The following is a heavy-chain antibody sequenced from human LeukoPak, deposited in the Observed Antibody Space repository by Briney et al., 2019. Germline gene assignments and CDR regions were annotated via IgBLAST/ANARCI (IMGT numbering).Heavy chain of an antibody. D-gene: IGHD2-21*01. CDR1: GGSISRDY. V-gene: IGHV4-59*01. Sequence: SQTPSLTRSVSGGSISRDYWNWIRQPPGKGLEWIGYIYNSVSTNYNPSLKSRVTISVDTSKNQFSLKLSSVTAADTAVYYCARSYSGWFDPWGQGTLVTVSS. CDR2: IYNSVST. CDR3: ARSYSGWFDP. J-gene: IGHJ5*02.